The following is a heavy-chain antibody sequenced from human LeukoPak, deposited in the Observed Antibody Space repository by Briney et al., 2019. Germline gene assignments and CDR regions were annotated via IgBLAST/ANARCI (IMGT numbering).Heavy chain of an antibody. CDR1: VYTFTSYY. D-gene: IGHD6-19*01. V-gene: IGHV1-46*01. CDR2: INPSGGST. J-gene: IGHJ4*02. CDR3: AREMSGWYYFDY. Sequence: ASVKVSCKASVYTFTSYYMHWVRQAPGQGLEWMGIINPSGGSTSYAQKFQGRVTMTRDTSTSTVYMELSSLRSEDTAVYYCAREMSGWYYFDYWGQGTLVTVSS.